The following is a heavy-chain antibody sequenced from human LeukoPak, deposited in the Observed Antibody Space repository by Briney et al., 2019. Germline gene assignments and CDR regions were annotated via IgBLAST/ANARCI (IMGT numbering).Heavy chain of an antibody. CDR2: INGDASST. CDR3: TRARGNSYGYFDQ. V-gene: IGHV3-74*01. CDR1: RLTISGYW. Sequence: GGSLRLSCAASRLTISGYWMHWVRQGPGKGLVWVSRINGDASSTSYADSVKGRFTISRDNAKNTLYLQMNSLRAEDTGVYYCTRARGNSYGYFDQWGQGTLVTVSS. D-gene: IGHD5-18*01. J-gene: IGHJ4*02.